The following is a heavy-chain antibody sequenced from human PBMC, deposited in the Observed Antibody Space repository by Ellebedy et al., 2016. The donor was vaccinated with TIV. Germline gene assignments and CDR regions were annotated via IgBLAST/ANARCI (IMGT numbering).Heavy chain of an antibody. CDR2: IYYSGRT. CDR3: ARVSGHDYDSSGYYIPYFDY. Sequence: MPSETLSLTCTVSGVSIRSYYWSWIRQPPGKGPEWIGYIYYSGRTNYNPSLKIRVTISGDRSKNQFSLKLTSVTAADTAVYYCARVSGHDYDSSGYYIPYFDYWGQGTLVTVSS. D-gene: IGHD3-22*01. CDR1: GVSIRSYY. V-gene: IGHV4-59*01. J-gene: IGHJ4*02.